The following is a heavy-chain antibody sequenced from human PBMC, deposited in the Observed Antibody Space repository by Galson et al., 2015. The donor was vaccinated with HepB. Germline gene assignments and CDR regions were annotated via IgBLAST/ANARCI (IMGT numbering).Heavy chain of an antibody. CDR1: RFTFSSYA. CDR2: ITGSGGST. CDR3: ARVADADYGDHSHFDY. J-gene: IGHJ4*02. Sequence: SLRLSCAASRFTFSSYAMSWVRQAPGKGLEWVSAITGSGGSTYYADSVKGRFTISRDNAKNSLYLQINSLRAEDTAVYYCARVADADYGDHSHFDYWGQGTLVTVSS. D-gene: IGHD4-17*01. V-gene: IGHV3-23*01.